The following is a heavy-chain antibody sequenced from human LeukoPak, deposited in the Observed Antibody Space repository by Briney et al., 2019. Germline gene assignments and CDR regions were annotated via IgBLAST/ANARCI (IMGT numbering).Heavy chain of an antibody. CDR2: IYYSGST. J-gene: IGHJ4*02. D-gene: IGHD6-19*01. CDR3: ARVCPYTSGWYAFDY. CDR1: GGSISGYY. Sequence: PSETLSLTCNVSGGSISGYYWSWIRQPPGKGLEWIRYIYYSGSTNYNPSLTSRVTMSVDTSKNQFSLKLSSVTAADTAVYYCARVCPYTSGWYAFDYWGQGTLVTVSS. V-gene: IGHV4-59*01.